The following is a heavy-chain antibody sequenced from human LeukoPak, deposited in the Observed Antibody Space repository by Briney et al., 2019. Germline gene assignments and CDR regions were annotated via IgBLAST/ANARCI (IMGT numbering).Heavy chain of an antibody. D-gene: IGHD3-22*01. CDR1: GFTFSDYY. J-gene: IGHJ3*02. V-gene: IGHV3-11*04. Sequence: GGSLRLSCAASGFTFSDYYMSWIRQAPGKGLEWVSYISYSVTSMYYVDSVKGRFTISRDNAKNSLYLQMNSLRAEDTAMYYCARDWRDSSGKFPNDAFDSWGQGTMVIVSS. CDR3: ARDWRDSSGKFPNDAFDS. CDR2: ISYSVTSM.